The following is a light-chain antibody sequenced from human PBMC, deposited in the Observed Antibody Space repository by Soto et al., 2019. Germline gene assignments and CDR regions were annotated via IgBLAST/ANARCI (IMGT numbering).Light chain of an antibody. CDR3: QPYGRSPFT. CDR1: QSVSSSY. CDR2: GAS. J-gene: IGKJ3*01. Sequence: EIVLTQSPGTLSLSPGERATLSCRASQSVSSSYLAWYQQRPGQAPRVLIYGASSRATGIPDRFSGSGSGTDFALPSRRLEPEPVAVYYCQPYGRSPFTFGPGTKVDIK. V-gene: IGKV3-20*01.